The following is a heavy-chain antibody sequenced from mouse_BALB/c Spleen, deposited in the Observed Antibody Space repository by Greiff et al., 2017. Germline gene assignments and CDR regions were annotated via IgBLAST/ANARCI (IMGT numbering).Heavy chain of an antibody. J-gene: IGHJ4*01. CDR2: ISSGGST. Sequence: EVMLVESGGGLVKPGGSLKLSCAASGFTFSSYAMSWVRQTPEKRLEWVASISSGGSTYYPDSVKGRFTISRDNAKNTLFLQMTSLRSEDTAMYYCARSDYDSAMDYWGQGTSVTVSS. V-gene: IGHV5-6-5*01. CDR1: GFTFSSYA. D-gene: IGHD1-1*01. CDR3: ARSDYDSAMDY.